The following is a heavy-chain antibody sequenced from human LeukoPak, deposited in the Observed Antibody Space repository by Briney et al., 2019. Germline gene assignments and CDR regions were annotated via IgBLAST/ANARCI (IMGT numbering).Heavy chain of an antibody. CDR3: ARGYYDFWSGSAGWFDP. CDR1: GYTFTSYG. V-gene: IGHV1-18*01. D-gene: IGHD3-3*01. Sequence: ASVKVSCKASGYTFTSYGISWVRQAPGQGLEWMGWISAYNGNTNYAQKLQGRVTMTTDTSTSTAYMGLRSLRSDDTAVYYCARGYYDFWSGSAGWFDPWGQGTLVTVSS. CDR2: ISAYNGNT. J-gene: IGHJ5*02.